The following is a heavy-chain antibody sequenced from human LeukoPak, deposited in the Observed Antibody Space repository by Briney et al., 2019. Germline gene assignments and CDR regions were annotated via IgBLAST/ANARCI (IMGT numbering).Heavy chain of an antibody. V-gene: IGHV3-23*01. CDR2: ISGSGGST. J-gene: IGHJ4*02. CDR1: GFTFSSYA. CDR3: AKVSGSYFRFGYFDY. Sequence: GGSLRLSCAASGFTFSSYAMSWVRQAPGKGLEWVSAISGSGGSTYYADSVKGRFTISRDNSKNTLYLQMNSLRAEDTAVYYCAKVSGSYFRFGYFDYWGQGTLVTVSS. D-gene: IGHD1-26*01.